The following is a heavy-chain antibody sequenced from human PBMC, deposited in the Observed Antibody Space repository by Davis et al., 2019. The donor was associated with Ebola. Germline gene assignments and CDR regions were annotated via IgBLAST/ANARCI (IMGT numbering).Heavy chain of an antibody. D-gene: IGHD3-3*01. CDR1: GFTFSSYG. V-gene: IGHV3-30*03. Sequence: PGGSLRLSCAASGFTFSSYGMHWVRQAPGKGLEWVAVISYDGSNKYYADSVKGRFTISRDNAKNTLYLQMNSLRAEDTAVYYCARVEGEKDFWGGPEGAFDIWGQGTMVTVSS. CDR2: ISYDGSNK. J-gene: IGHJ3*02. CDR3: ARVEGEKDFWGGPEGAFDI.